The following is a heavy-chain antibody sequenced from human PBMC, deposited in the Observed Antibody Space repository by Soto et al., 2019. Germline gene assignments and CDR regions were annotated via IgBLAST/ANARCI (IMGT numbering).Heavy chain of an antibody. CDR2: IDPSDSYT. D-gene: IGHD6-13*01. V-gene: IGHV5-10-1*01. CDR3: ARLPLAAGNYYGMDV. Sequence: PGESLKISCQGSGYSFTSYWISWVRQMPGKGLEWMGRIDPSDSYTNYSPSFQGHVTISADKSISTAYMQWSSLKASDTAMYYCARLPLAAGNYYGMDVWGQGTTVTVSS. J-gene: IGHJ6*02. CDR1: GYSFTSYW.